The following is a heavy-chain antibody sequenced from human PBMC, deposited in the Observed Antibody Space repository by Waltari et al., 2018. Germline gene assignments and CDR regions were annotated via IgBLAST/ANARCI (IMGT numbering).Heavy chain of an antibody. CDR1: GGSFSRYA. Sequence: QVQLVQSGAEVKKPGSSVKVSCKASGGSFSRYAISWVRQAPGQGLEWMGGIIPMLGVTNYAQKLEGRVTITADESSNTAYMELSSLRSEDTAVYYCARASCSGGSCYSGFDYWGQGTLVTVSS. D-gene: IGHD2-15*01. CDR2: IIPMLGVT. V-gene: IGHV1-69*04. CDR3: ARASCSGGSCYSGFDY. J-gene: IGHJ4*02.